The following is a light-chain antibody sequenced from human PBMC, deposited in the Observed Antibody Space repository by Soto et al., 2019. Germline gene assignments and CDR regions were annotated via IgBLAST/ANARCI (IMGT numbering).Light chain of an antibody. CDR1: QTILSN. V-gene: IGKV3-15*01. CDR2: GAS. CDR3: QQYNNWPIT. J-gene: IGKJ5*01. Sequence: EIVMKQPPTTMSVSPGEKVTLSCRASQTILSNLAWYQQKPGQAPRLLIYGASTRATGIPARFSGSGSGTEFTLTISGLQSEDFAVYYMQQYNNWPITIGQGTRLEIK.